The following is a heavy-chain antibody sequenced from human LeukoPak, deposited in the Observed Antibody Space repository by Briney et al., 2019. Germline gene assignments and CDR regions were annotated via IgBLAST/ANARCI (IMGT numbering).Heavy chain of an antibody. CDR1: GFTSTSFW. Sequence: GGSLRLSCAASGFTSTSFWVSWVRQAPGKGLEWVANIKKDGSEKYYVDSVEGRFTISRDNAKNSLYLQMDSLRVDDTAVYYCTRVFGGYDVSDYWGQGTLVTVSS. CDR2: IKKDGSEK. V-gene: IGHV3-7*03. J-gene: IGHJ4*02. D-gene: IGHD3-3*01. CDR3: TRVFGGYDVSDY.